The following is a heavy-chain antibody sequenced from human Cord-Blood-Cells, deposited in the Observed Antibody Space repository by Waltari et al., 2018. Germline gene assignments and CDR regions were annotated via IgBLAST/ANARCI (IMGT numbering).Heavy chain of an antibody. V-gene: IGHV3-49*03. D-gene: IGHD4-17*01. J-gene: IGHJ4*02. CDR1: GFTFGDYA. CDR3: TRDNYGDYSY. Sequence: EVQLVESGGGLVQPGRSLRLSCTASGFTFGDYAMCWFRQAPGKGLEWVGFIRSKAYGGTTEYAASVKGRFTISRDDSKSIAYLQMNSLKTEDTAVYYCTRDNYGDYSYWGQGTLVTVSS. CDR2: IRSKAYGGTT.